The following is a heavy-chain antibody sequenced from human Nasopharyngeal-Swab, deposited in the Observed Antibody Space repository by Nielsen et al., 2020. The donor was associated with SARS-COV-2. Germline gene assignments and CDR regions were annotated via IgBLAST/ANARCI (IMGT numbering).Heavy chain of an antibody. CDR3: ARDFPFGGDVVY. V-gene: IGHV3-33*01. J-gene: IGHJ4*02. CDR1: GFTFSSYG. D-gene: IGHD3-10*01. Sequence: GASLQISCEASGFTFSSYGMHWVRQAPGKGLEWVAVIWYDGSNKYYADSVKGRFTISRDNSKNTLYLQMNSLRAEDTAVYYCARDFPFGGDVVYWGQGTLVTVSS. CDR2: IWYDGSNK.